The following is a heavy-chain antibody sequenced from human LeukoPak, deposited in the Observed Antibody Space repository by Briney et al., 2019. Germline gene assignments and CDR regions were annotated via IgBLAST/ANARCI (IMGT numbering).Heavy chain of an antibody. V-gene: IGHV3-74*01. D-gene: IGHD3-10*01. J-gene: IGHJ4*02. CDR3: VADSENRSGGDF. CDR2: TDSAGARI. CDR1: GFGFSGYW. Sequence: PGGSLRLPCAGSGFGFSGYWIHWVRQVPGKGLAWVSRTDSAGARIQYAGSVKGRFTISRDNAKNTVYLQMNSLRPEDTAVYYCVADSENRSGGDFWGQGTLVTVSS.